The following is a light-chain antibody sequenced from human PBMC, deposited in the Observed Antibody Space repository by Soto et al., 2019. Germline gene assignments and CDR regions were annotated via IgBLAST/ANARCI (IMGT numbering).Light chain of an antibody. CDR1: SSDVGGYNY. V-gene: IGLV2-8*01. Sequence: QSVLTQPPSASGSPGQSVTISCTGTSSDVGGYNYVSWYQQQPGKAPKLMIYEVSNRPSGVPDRFSGSKSGNTASLTVSGLQAEDEADYYCSSYAGSNSYVFGTGTKLTVL. CDR3: SSYAGSNSYV. CDR2: EVS. J-gene: IGLJ1*01.